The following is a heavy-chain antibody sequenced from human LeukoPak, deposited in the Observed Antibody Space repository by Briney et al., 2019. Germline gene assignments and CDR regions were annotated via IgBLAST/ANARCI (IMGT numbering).Heavy chain of an antibody. Sequence: GGSLRLSCAVSGFTVSNNYITWVRQPPGKGLEWVATIYNDRITYYADSVKGRFIISRDNAKNSLYLQMNSLRAEDTAVYYCARAWVGYVGTTNFFDYWGQGTLVTVSS. CDR1: GFTVSNNY. CDR3: ARAWVGYVGTTNFFDY. CDR2: IYNDRIT. V-gene: IGHV3-53*01. D-gene: IGHD1-7*01. J-gene: IGHJ4*02.